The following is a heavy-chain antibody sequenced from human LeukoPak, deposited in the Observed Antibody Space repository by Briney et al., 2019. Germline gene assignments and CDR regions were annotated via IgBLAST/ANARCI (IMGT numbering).Heavy chain of an antibody. J-gene: IGHJ4*02. CDR1: GFTFSSYA. CDR3: AKLKQWQPQRYFFEY. Sequence: GGSLRLSCAASGFTFSSYAMSWVRQAPGKGLEWVSTFSGTSSTSYADAVRGRVTISRDNSKNTLYLQMNSLRAEDTAVYYCAKLKQWQPQRYFFEYWGQGALVTVAS. D-gene: IGHD6-19*01. V-gene: IGHV3-23*01. CDR2: FSGTSST.